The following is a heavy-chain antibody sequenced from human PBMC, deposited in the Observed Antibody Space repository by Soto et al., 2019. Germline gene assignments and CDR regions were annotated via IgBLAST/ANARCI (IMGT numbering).Heavy chain of an antibody. CDR3: ARGSVDTVDSSGFYEY. CDR1: GGSISAYY. J-gene: IGHJ4*02. V-gene: IGHV4-34*01. Sequence: SETLSLTCAVYGGSISAYYWSWIRQPPGKGLECIGEINHSGGTSYNPSLKSRVNISVHTSKSQFSLKLTSVTAADRAVYYCARGSVDTVDSSGFYEYWGPGTPVTVSS. D-gene: IGHD3-22*01. CDR2: INHSGGT.